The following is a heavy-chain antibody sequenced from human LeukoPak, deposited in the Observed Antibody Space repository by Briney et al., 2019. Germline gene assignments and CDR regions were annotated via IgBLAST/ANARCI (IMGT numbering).Heavy chain of an antibody. CDR3: ARGRRKHYYDSSGCIDP. CDR1: GGSFSGYY. J-gene: IGHJ5*02. V-gene: IGHV4-34*01. Sequence: SETLSLTCAVYGGSFSGYYRSWIRQPPGKGLEWIGEINHSGSTNYNPSLKSRVTISVDTSKNQFSLKLSSVTAADTAVYYCARGRRKHYYDSSGCIDPWGQGTLVTVSS. CDR2: INHSGST. D-gene: IGHD3-22*01.